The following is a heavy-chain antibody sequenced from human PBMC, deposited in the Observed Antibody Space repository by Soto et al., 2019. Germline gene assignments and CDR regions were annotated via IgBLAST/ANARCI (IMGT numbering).Heavy chain of an antibody. CDR2: ISGSSGNA. D-gene: IGHD3-16*01. Sequence: QVQLVQSGAEVKNPGASVKVSCKTSGYTFTKYGVGWVRQAPGQGLEWMGWISGSSGNANYAEKVQGRITLTTDTSRSTAYIELRSIRSDDTAVYYCAREMAGLGGEYDYWGQGTLVTVSS. CDR1: GYTFTKYG. V-gene: IGHV1-18*01. J-gene: IGHJ4*02. CDR3: AREMAGLGGEYDY.